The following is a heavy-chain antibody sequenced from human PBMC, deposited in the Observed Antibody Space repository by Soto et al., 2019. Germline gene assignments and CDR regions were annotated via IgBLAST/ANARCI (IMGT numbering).Heavy chain of an antibody. Sequence: QVQLQQWGAGLLKPSETLSLTCAISGGSFSSHSKSWVRQPPGKGLEWIGEIHHDGSTNYNPSLKSRVTVSGDKSKNHFSLELSSVTAADTAVYYCATYDVGTIIQDYWGQGTLVTVSS. V-gene: IGHV4-34*01. J-gene: IGHJ4*02. CDR2: IHHDGST. D-gene: IGHD2-21*02. CDR1: GGSFSSHS. CDR3: ATYDVGTIIQDY.